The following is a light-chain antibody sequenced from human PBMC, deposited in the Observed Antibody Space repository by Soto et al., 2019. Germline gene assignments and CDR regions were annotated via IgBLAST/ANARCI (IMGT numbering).Light chain of an antibody. CDR2: EGN. J-gene: IGLJ1*01. V-gene: IGLV2-23*01. Sequence: QSALTQPASVSGSPGQSITVSCTGTSNDVGNYNLVSWYQQHPGKAPKLIIYEGNKRPSGISHRFSGSKSGNTASLTISGLQAEDEADYYCCSYAGSRRFYVFGAGTKLTVL. CDR1: SNDVGNYNL. CDR3: CSYAGSRRFYV.